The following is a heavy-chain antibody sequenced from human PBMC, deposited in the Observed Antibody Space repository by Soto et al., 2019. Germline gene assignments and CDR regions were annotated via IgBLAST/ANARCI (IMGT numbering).Heavy chain of an antibody. CDR1: GYTFTSYA. V-gene: IGHV1-3*01. Sequence: QVPLVQSGAEVKKPGASVKVSCKASGYTFTSYAMHWVRQAPGQRLEWMGWINAGNGNTKYSQKFQGRVTITRDTSASTAYMELSSLRSEDTAVYYCARARMVIWFGEFPNDAFVIWGQGTMVTVSS. CDR3: ARARMVIWFGEFPNDAFVI. D-gene: IGHD3-10*01. CDR2: INAGNGNT. J-gene: IGHJ3*02.